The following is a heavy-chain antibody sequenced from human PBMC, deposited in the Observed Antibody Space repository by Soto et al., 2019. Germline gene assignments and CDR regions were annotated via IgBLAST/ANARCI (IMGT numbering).Heavy chain of an antibody. V-gene: IGHV3-23*01. CDR3: AKHLSNGSPDY. CDR1: GCPFSSYA. CDR2: ISGSGGGT. Sequence: PGGSLRLSSAASGCPFSSYAMSWVRQAPGKGLEWVSLISGSGGGTYYADSVKGRFTISRDNSKNTLYLQMNSLRAEDTAVFYCAKHLSNGSPDYWGQGTLVTVSS. J-gene: IGHJ4*02. D-gene: IGHD2-15*01.